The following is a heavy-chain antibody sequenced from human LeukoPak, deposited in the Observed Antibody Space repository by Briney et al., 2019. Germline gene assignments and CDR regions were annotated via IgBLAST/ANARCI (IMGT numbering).Heavy chain of an antibody. Sequence: TGGSLRLSCAASGFTFSSYEMNWVRQAPGKGLEWVSYISSSGSTIYYADSVKGRFTISRDNAKNSLYLQMNSLRAEDTAVYYCARFLKGSYFHYYYYMDVWGKGTTVTISS. J-gene: IGHJ6*03. CDR3: ARFLKGSYFHYYYYMDV. V-gene: IGHV3-48*03. CDR2: ISSSGSTI. CDR1: GFTFSSYE. D-gene: IGHD1-26*01.